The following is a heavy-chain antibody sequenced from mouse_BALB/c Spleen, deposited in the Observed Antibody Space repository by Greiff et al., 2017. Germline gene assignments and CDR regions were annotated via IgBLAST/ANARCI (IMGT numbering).Heavy chain of an antibody. CDR1: GFSLTSYG. V-gene: IGHV2-9*02. Sequence: VKLMESGPGLVAPSQSLSITCTVSGFSLTSYGVHWVRQPPGKGLEWLGVIWAGGSTNYNSALMSRLSISKDNSKSQVFLKMNSLQTDDTAMYYCAREDYGYPFAYWGQGTLVTVSA. J-gene: IGHJ3*01. CDR3: AREDYGYPFAY. CDR2: IWAGGST. D-gene: IGHD2-2*01.